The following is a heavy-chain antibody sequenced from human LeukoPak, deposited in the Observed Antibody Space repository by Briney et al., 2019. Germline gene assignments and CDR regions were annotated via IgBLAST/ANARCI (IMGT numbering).Heavy chain of an antibody. V-gene: IGHV3-30*18. CDR2: ISYDGTYI. Sequence: PGRSLRLSCAASGFSFGDYDMHWVRQSPGKGLQWVTLISYDGTYIYYADSVKGRFTISRDNVKHSLYLQMNSLRAEDTSVYFCAKGLLWSDIPTGYSPSRWGRGTQVLVSS. CDR3: AKGLLWSDIPTGYSPSR. D-gene: IGHD3-9*01. CDR1: GFSFGDYD. J-gene: IGHJ4*02.